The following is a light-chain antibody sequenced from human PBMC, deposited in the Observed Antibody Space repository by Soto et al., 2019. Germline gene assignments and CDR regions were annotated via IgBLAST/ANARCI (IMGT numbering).Light chain of an antibody. J-gene: IGKJ3*01. CDR3: QQRRNWPLT. V-gene: IGKV3-11*01. CDR2: DAS. CDR1: QSVSSY. Sequence: EIVLTQSPATLSLSPGERATLSCRASQSVSSYLAWYQQKPGQAPRLLIYDASNRATGIPARFSGSGSGTDFTLTIISLESEDFAVYYCQQRRNWPLTFGPGTKVDIK.